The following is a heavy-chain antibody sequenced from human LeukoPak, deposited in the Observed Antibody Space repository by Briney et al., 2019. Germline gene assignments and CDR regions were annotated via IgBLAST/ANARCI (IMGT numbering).Heavy chain of an antibody. V-gene: IGHV1-69*13. Sequence: AASVKVSCKASGGTFSSYAISWVRQAPGQGLEWMGGIIPIFGTANYAQKFQGRVTITADESTSTAYMELSSLRSEDTAVYYCARDLHDSSGYPTYFDYWGQGTLVTVSS. D-gene: IGHD3-22*01. CDR3: ARDLHDSSGYPTYFDY. CDR1: GGTFSSYA. J-gene: IGHJ4*02. CDR2: IIPIFGTA.